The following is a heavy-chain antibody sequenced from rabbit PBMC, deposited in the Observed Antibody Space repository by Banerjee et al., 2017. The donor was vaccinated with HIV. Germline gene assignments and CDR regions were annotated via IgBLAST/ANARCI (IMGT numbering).Heavy chain of an antibody. Sequence: QEQLEESGGDLVKPEGSLTLTCTASGFSFSSSYYMHWVRQAPGKGLEWIVCIYAGSSGTTYYASWAKGRFTISKTSSTTVTLQMTGLTAADTATYFCARGGGAGYAYQLWGQGTLVTVS. V-gene: IGHV1S45*01. J-gene: IGHJ4*01. CDR1: GFSFSSSYY. CDR2: IYAGSSGTT. D-gene: IGHD6-1*01. CDR3: ARGGGAGYAYQL.